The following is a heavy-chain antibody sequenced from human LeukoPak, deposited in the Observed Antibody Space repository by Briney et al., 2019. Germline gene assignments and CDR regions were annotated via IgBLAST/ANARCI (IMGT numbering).Heavy chain of an antibody. Sequence: GGSLRLSCAASGFTFSSYEMNWVRQAPGKGLEWVAVISYDGSNKYYADSVKGRFTISRDNSKNTLYLQMNSLRAEDTAVYYCAKANVDIVATFDYWGQGTLVTVSS. D-gene: IGHD5-12*01. CDR2: ISYDGSNK. CDR1: GFTFSSYE. CDR3: AKANVDIVATFDY. J-gene: IGHJ4*02. V-gene: IGHV3-30*18.